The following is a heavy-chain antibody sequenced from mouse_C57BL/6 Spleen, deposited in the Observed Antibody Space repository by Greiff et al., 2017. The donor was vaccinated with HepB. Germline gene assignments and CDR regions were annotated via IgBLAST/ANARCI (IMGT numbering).Heavy chain of an antibody. Sequence: QVQLQQSGAELVRPGASVTLSCKASGYTFTDYEMHWVKQTPVHGLEWIGAIDPETGGTAYNQKFKGKAILTADKSSSTAYMELRSLTSEDSAVYYCTRSNYVWYFDVWGTGTTVTVSS. CDR2: IDPETGGT. CDR1: GYTFTDYE. V-gene: IGHV1-15*01. J-gene: IGHJ1*03. D-gene: IGHD2-5*01. CDR3: TRSNYVWYFDV.